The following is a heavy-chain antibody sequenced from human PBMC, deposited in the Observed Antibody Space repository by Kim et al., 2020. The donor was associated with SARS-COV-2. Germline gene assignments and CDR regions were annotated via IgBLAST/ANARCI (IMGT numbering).Heavy chain of an antibody. D-gene: IGHD5-12*01. V-gene: IGHV1-24*01. CDR2: FDPEDGET. Sequence: ASVKVSCKVSGYTLTELSMHWVRQAPGKGLEWMGGFDPEDGETIYAQKFQGRVTMTEDTSTDTAYMELSSLRSEDTAVYYCGGSKGWLQSFDYWGQGTLVTVSS. CDR1: GYTLTELS. J-gene: IGHJ4*02. CDR3: GGSKGWLQSFDY.